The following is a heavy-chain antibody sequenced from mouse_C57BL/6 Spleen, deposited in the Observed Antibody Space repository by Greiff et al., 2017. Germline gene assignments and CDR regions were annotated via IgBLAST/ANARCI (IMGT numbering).Heavy chain of an antibody. Sequence: QVQLQQSGPELVKPGASVKISCKASGYAFSSSWMNWVKQRPGQGLEWIGRIYPGDGDTNYNGKFKGKATLTADKSSSTAYMQLSSLTSEDSAVYFCATGYSNSGLDYWGQGTTLTVSS. CDR3: ATGYSNSGLDY. D-gene: IGHD2-5*01. V-gene: IGHV1-82*01. CDR1: GYAFSSSW. CDR2: IYPGDGDT. J-gene: IGHJ2*01.